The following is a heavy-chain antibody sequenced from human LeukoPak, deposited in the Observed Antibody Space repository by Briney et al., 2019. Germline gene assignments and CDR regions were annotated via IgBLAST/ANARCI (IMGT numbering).Heavy chain of an antibody. Sequence: GGSLRLSCAASGFNFSTYWMTWVRQVPGKGLEWVANIKQDGSEKYYVDSVKGRFTISRDNAKNSLYLQMNSLRAEDTAVYYCARDGSWFGELPYFDYWGQGTLVTVSS. D-gene: IGHD3-10*01. V-gene: IGHV3-7*01. CDR2: IKQDGSEK. CDR1: GFNFSTYW. J-gene: IGHJ4*02. CDR3: ARDGSWFGELPYFDY.